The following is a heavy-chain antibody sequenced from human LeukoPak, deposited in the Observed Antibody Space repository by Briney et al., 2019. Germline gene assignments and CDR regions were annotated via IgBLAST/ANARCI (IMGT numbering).Heavy chain of an antibody. CDR3: ARGSGSARNYYDSSGYPIGYYYYMDV. V-gene: IGHV4-34*01. J-gene: IGHJ6*03. CDR2: INHSGST. CDR1: GGSFSGYY. Sequence: SETLSLTCAVYGGSFSGYYWSWIRQPPGKGQEWIGEINHSGSTNYNPSLKSRVTISVDTSKNQFSLKLSSVTAADTAVYYCARGSGSARNYYDSSGYPIGYYYYMDVWGKGTTVTVSS. D-gene: IGHD3-22*01.